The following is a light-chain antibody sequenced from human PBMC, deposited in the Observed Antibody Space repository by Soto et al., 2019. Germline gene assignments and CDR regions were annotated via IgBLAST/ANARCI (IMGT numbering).Light chain of an antibody. Sequence: EIVLTQSPATLSLSPGERATLSGRASQRVSSSSLAWYQHKPGQSPRLLIFGVSSRATDIPDRFSGSGSGTDFTLTINRLEPEDFAVYYCQQYSISSTFGQGTKVEIK. CDR1: QRVSSSS. CDR2: GVS. CDR3: QQYSISST. J-gene: IGKJ1*01. V-gene: IGKV3-20*01.